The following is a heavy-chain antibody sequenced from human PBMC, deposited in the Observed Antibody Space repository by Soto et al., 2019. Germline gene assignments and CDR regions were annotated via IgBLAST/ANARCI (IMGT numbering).Heavy chain of an antibody. CDR2: IIPIFGTA. D-gene: IGHD3-22*01. Sequence: GASVKVSCKASGGTFSSYAISWVRQAPGQGLEWMGGIIPIFGTANYAQKFQGRVTITADESTSTAYMELSSLRSEDTAVYYCARDSSTMILYYYYGMDVWGQGTTVTVSS. CDR3: ARDSSTMILYYYYGMDV. J-gene: IGHJ6*02. V-gene: IGHV1-69*13. CDR1: GGTFSSYA.